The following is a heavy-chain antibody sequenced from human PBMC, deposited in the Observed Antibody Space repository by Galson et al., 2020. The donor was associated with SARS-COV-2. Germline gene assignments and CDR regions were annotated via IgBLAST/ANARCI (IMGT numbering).Heavy chain of an antibody. J-gene: IGHJ4*02. CDR1: SDSISGNY. CDR3: ARAAPGRYNSSCVDS. V-gene: IGHV4-59*01. Sequence: SETLSLTCTVSSDSISGNYWNWIRQPPGKGLEWIGYIYYSGSTNYNPSLKSRVTISVDTSKNQFSLRLNSVTAADTAVYYCARAAPGRYNSSCVDSWGQGTLVTVSA. CDR2: IYYSGST. D-gene: IGHD6-13*01.